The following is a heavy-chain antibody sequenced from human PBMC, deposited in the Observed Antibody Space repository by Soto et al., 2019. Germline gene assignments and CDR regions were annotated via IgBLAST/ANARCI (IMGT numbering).Heavy chain of an antibody. D-gene: IGHD3-10*01. CDR2: ISTYSSNT. Sequence: ASVKVSCKTSGYTFTTYGISWVRQAPGQGLEWMGWISTYSSNTNSAQNLQGRVTMTIDTYTSTAYMEPRSLRSDDTAIYYCARDYGSRKSQDFDYWGQGTQVTVSS. V-gene: IGHV1-18*04. CDR1: GYTFTTYG. CDR3: ARDYGSRKSQDFDY. J-gene: IGHJ4*02.